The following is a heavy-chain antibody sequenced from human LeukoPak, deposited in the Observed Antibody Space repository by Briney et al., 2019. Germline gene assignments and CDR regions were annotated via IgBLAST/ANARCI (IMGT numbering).Heavy chain of an antibody. J-gene: IGHJ5*02. CDR1: GGSISSYY. CDR3: ARRLGPAWFDP. V-gene: IGHV4-59*08. Sequence: PSETLSLTCTVSGGSISSYYWSWIRQPPGKGLEWIGYIYYSGSTNYNPSLKSRVTISVDTSKNPFSLKLSSVTAADTAVYYCARRLGPAWFDPWGQATLVTVSS. CDR2: IYYSGST. D-gene: IGHD3-16*01.